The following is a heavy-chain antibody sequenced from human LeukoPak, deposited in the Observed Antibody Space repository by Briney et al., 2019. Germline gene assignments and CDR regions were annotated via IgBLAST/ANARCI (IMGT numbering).Heavy chain of an antibody. Sequence: PGGSLRLSCAASGFTFSSYAMHWVRQAPGKGLEWVAVISYDGSNKYYADSVKGRFTISRDNSKNTLYLQMNSLRAEDTAVYYCAKNSVLLWFGEGSWFDPWGQGTLVTVSS. V-gene: IGHV3-30*18. CDR1: GFTFSSYA. J-gene: IGHJ5*02. D-gene: IGHD3-10*01. CDR2: ISYDGSNK. CDR3: AKNSVLLWFGEGSWFDP.